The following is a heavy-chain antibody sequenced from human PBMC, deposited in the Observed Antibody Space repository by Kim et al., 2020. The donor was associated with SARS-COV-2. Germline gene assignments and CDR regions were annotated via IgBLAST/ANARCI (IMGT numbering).Heavy chain of an antibody. D-gene: IGHD3-22*01. V-gene: IGHV3-15*01. Sequence: AAPMKGRFTISRDDSKNTLYLQMNSLKTEDTAVYYCTIDTDYYDSSAFDPWGQGTLVTVSS. CDR3: TIDTDYYDSSAFDP. J-gene: IGHJ5*02.